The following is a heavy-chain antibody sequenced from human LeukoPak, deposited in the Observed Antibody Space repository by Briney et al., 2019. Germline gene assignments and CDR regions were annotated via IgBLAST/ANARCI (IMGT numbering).Heavy chain of an antibody. Sequence: GGSLRLSCAASGFTFSSYGMSWVRQAPGKGLEWVSAISGSGGSTYYADSVKGRFTISGDNAKNTLYLQMNSLRAEDTAVYYGARSGRGGAFDIWGHGTMVTVSS. CDR2: ISGSGGST. CDR3: ARSGRGGAFDI. J-gene: IGHJ3*02. D-gene: IGHD1-26*01. V-gene: IGHV3-23*01. CDR1: GFTFSSYG.